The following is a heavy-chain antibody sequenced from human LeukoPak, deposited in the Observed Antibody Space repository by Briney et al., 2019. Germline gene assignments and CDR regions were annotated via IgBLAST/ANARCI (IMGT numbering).Heavy chain of an antibody. D-gene: IGHD6-13*01. Sequence: GGSLRLSCAASGFTFSCYGMHWVPQAPGKGLEWVTFIWYDGSNKYYADSVKGRFTISRDNSKNTLYLQMNSLRAEDTAVYYCAKDRTLAAAGTDVDYWGQGTLDTVTS. V-gene: IGHV3-30*02. CDR3: AKDRTLAAAGTDVDY. CDR2: IWYDGSNK. CDR1: GFTFSCYG. J-gene: IGHJ4*02.